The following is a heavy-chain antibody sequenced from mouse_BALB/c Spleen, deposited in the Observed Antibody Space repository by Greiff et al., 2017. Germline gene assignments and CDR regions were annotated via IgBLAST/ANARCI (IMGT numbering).Heavy chain of an antibody. J-gene: IGHJ3*01. CDR2: ISYSGST. Sequence: EVQLQESGPGLVKPSQSLSLTCTVTGYSITSDYAWNWIRQFPGNKLEWMGYISYSGSTSYNPSLKSRISITRDTSKNQFFLQLNSVTIEDTATYYCARNYGSSPWFAYWGQGALVTVSA. CDR3: ARNYGSSPWFAY. CDR1: GYSITSDYA. V-gene: IGHV3-2*02. D-gene: IGHD1-1*01.